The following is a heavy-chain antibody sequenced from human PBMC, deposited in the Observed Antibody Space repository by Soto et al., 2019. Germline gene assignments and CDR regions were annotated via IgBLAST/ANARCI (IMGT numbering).Heavy chain of an antibody. Sequence: QVQLVQSGAEVKKPGASVKVSCKASGYTFTSYGISWVRQAPGQGLEWMGWISAYNGNTNYLQKLQGRVTMTTATSTSTAYMELRSLRSDDTAVYYCARDLLPVGHVGWFDPWGQGTLVTVSS. D-gene: IGHD2-15*01. J-gene: IGHJ5*02. CDR2: ISAYNGNT. CDR1: GYTFTSYG. V-gene: IGHV1-18*04. CDR3: ARDLLPVGHVGWFDP.